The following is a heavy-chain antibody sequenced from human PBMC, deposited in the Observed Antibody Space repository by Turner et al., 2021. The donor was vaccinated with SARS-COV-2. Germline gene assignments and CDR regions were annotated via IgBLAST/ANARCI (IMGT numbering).Heavy chain of an antibody. CDR1: GGSFSGFY. V-gene: IGHV4-34*01. J-gene: IGHJ5*02. CDR2: INVSGIT. D-gene: IGHD1-26*01. Sequence: QVQLQQWGAGLLKTSETLSLTCDVHGGSFSGFYWTWIRQSPGKGLELIGEINVSGITTSTPSLKSRLTISVDTSKNQFSLKLTSVTAADTAVYYCAIAKGPSLYRSYYNPTFFDPWGQVILFTVSS. CDR3: AIAKGPSLYRSYYNPTFFDP.